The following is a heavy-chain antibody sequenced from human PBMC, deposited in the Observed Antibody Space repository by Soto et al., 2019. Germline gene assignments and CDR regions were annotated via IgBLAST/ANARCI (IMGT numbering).Heavy chain of an antibody. CDR1: GGSFSTYY. V-gene: IGHV4-34*01. CDR3: AVKPKAYDFWGGDSIGYGGMDV. J-gene: IGHJ6*01. D-gene: IGHD3-3*01. Sequence: SETLSLTCAGFGGSFSTYYWSWIRQPPGKGLEWIGGINHSGYTNYNPSLKSRGTVSVATSKNQFSLKLNSVTAADTAVYYCAVKPKAYDFWGGDSIGYGGMDVCERVTTVIFCS. CDR2: INHSGYT.